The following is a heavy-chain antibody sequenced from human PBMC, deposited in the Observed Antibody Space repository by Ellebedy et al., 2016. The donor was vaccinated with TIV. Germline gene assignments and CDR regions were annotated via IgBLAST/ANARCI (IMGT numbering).Heavy chain of an antibody. CDR2: ISYDGSNK. CDR1: GFTFSSYG. CDR3: AKTRPEYYDFWSGYLYYYMDV. J-gene: IGHJ6*03. D-gene: IGHD3-3*01. Sequence: GESLKISXAASGFTFSSYGMHWVRQAPGKGLEWVAVISYDGSNKYYADSVKGRFTISRDNSKNTLYLQMNSLRAEDTAVYYCAKTRPEYYDFWSGYLYYYMDVWGKGTTVTVSS. V-gene: IGHV3-30*18.